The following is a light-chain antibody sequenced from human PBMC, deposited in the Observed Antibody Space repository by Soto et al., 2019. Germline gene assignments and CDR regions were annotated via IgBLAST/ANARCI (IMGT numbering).Light chain of an antibody. Sequence: DIQMTQSPSSVSASVGDRVTITCRASQGVSSWLAWYQQRPGKAPELLIYAVSNLQSGVPARFSGXXXXTXXXXTISSLQPEDFATYYCQQANGFLVTFGGGTRVEMK. CDR3: QQANGFLVT. CDR2: AVS. V-gene: IGKV1-12*01. CDR1: QGVSSW. J-gene: IGKJ4*01.